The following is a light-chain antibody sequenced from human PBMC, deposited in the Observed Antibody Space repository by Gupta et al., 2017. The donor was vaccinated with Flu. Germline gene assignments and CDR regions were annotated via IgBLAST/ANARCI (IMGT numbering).Light chain of an antibody. Sequence: VGDRVTITCQASQDIRNYLNWYQQKPGKAPDLLIYDASNLEKGVPSRFSGSGYGTEFTFTINGLQAEDVATYYCQQYDSLPTLGQGTTVEIK. V-gene: IGKV1-33*01. CDR2: DAS. CDR1: QDIRNY. J-gene: IGKJ1*01. CDR3: QQYDSLPT.